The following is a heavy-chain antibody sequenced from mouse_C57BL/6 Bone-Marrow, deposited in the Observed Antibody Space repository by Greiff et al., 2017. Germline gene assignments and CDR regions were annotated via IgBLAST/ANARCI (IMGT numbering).Heavy chain of an antibody. D-gene: IGHD2-4*01. CDR1: GYTFTSYW. J-gene: IGHJ3*01. CDR2: IDPSDSYT. V-gene: IGHV1-69*01. CDR3: ARDDDYAWFAY. Sequence: QVQLKQPGAELVMPGASVKLSCKASGYTFTSYWMHWVKQRPGQGLEWIGEIDPSDSYTNYNQKFKGKSTLTVDKSSSTAYMQLSSLTSEDSAVYYCARDDDYAWFAYWGQGTLVTVSA.